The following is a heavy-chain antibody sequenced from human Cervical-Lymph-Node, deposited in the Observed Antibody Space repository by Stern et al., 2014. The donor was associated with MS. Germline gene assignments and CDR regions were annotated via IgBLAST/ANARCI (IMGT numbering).Heavy chain of an antibody. CDR1: GGSISGGDFY. CDR3: ARDRLYDTVWYQWYFDL. J-gene: IGHJ2*01. D-gene: IGHD3-16*01. V-gene: IGHV4-61*02. CDR2: VYDSGTT. Sequence: QVQLQESGPGLVKPSQTLSLTCTVSGGSISGGDFYWSWIRQSAGTGLEWIGRVYDSGTTFYTPSLRSRVAMSVDTSKTKFPLRLPSVTAADTAVYYCARDRLYDTVWYQWYFDLWGRGTLVTVSS.